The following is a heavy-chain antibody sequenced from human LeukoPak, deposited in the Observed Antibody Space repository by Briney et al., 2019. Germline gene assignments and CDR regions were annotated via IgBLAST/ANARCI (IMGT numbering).Heavy chain of an antibody. D-gene: IGHD3-16*02. Sequence: PSETLSLTCTVSGASISKYYWSWIRQSPGKGLEWIGYMLYSGSTNQNPSLRSRVTISVDTSKNQVSLKLSSVTAADTAVYYCARSDIWGSYRFLDYWGQGALVTVSS. CDR3: ARSDIWGSYRFLDY. CDR1: GASISKYY. CDR2: MLYSGST. J-gene: IGHJ4*02. V-gene: IGHV4-59*08.